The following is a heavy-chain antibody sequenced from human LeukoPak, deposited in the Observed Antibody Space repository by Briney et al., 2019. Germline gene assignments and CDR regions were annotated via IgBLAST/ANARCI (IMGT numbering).Heavy chain of an antibody. CDR1: GGSISSYS. Sequence: PSETLSLTCSVSGGSISSYSWSWIRQPAVKGLEWIGRMYTSGSTKYNPSLKSRVTMSLDTSKNQFSLKLSSVTAADTAVYYCAKDTAMVTGPYYYYYMDVWGKGTTVTISS. D-gene: IGHD5-18*01. J-gene: IGHJ6*03. V-gene: IGHV4-4*07. CDR2: MYTSGST. CDR3: AKDTAMVTGPYYYYYMDV.